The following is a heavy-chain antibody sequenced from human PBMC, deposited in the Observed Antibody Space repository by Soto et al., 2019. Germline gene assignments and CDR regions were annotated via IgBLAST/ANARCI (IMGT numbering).Heavy chain of an antibody. J-gene: IGHJ4*02. Sequence: SETLSLTCTVSGASFSSASYYWSWIRQPPGKKLEWIAYDHHSGSTDYNTTLKSRVSVSVDPSRSQLPLELSSVSAADTAVYYGAARGYRGYFDSWGQGTLVTVSS. CDR3: AARGYRGYFDS. D-gene: IGHD5-18*01. CDR1: GASFSSASYY. CDR2: DHHSGST. V-gene: IGHV4-61*01.